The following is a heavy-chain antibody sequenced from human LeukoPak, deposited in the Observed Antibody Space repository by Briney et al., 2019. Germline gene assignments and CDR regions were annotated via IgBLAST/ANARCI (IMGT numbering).Heavy chain of an antibody. D-gene: IGHD2-15*01. J-gene: IGHJ4*02. CDR2: ISGSGDST. Sequence: PGGSLRLSCAASGFTFSSFALSWVRQAPGKGLEWVSSISGSGDSTYYMESVKGRFTISRDNSENTLYLQMNSLRADDTAVYYCAKDPAIVVVVAATPDYWGQGTLVTVSS. CDR3: AKDPAIVVVVAATPDY. V-gene: IGHV3-23*01. CDR1: GFTFSSFA.